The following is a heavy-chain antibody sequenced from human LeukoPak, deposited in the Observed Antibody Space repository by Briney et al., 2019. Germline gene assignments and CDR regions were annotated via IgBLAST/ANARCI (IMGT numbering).Heavy chain of an antibody. CDR2: IYSGGST. D-gene: IGHD4-17*01. V-gene: IGHV3-66*01. CDR1: GFTVSSNY. CDR3: ARVSSTVTYYYFDY. Sequence: QSGGSLRLSCAASGFTVSSNYMSWVRQAPGKGLEWVSVIYSGGSTYYADPVKGRFTISRDNSKNTLYLQMNSLRAEDTAVYYCARVSSTVTYYYFDYWGQGTLVTVSS. J-gene: IGHJ4*02.